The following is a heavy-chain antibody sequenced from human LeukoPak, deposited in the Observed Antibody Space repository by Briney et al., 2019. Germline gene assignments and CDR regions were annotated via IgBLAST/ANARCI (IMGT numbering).Heavy chain of an antibody. J-gene: IGHJ4*02. D-gene: IGHD1-26*01. V-gene: IGHV3-30*02. Sequence: GGSLRLSCAASGFTFSSYGMHWVRQAPGKGLEWVAFIRYDGSNKYYADSVKGRFTISRDNSKNTLYLQMNSLRAEDTAVYYCAKEDAIVGATSLDYWGQGTLVTVSS. CDR3: AKEDAIVGATSLDY. CDR2: IRYDGSNK. CDR1: GFTFSSYG.